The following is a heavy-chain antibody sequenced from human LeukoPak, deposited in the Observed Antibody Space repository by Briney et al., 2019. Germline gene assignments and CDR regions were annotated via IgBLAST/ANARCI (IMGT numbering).Heavy chain of an antibody. CDR3: ARPRSSGWFGGFAY. D-gene: IGHD6-19*01. CDR2: IYYSGST. CDR1: GGSNSSYY. Sequence: SETLSLTCTVSGGSNSSYYWSWIWQPPGKGLEWIGYIYYSGSTNYNPSLKSRVTISVDTSKNQFSLKLSSVTAADTAVYYCARPRSSGWFGGFAYWGQGTLVTVSS. V-gene: IGHV4-59*08. J-gene: IGHJ4*02.